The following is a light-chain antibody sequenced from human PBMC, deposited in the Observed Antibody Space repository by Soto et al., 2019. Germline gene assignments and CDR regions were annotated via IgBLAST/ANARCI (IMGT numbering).Light chain of an antibody. CDR3: AAWDDSLNGFYV. J-gene: IGLJ1*01. CDR1: SSNIGTNT. V-gene: IGLV1-44*01. Sequence: QSVLTQLPSASGTPGQRVTISCSGSSSNIGTNTVNWYQQLPGTAPKLLIFSSNQRPSGVSDRFSGSKSGTSASLAISGLQSEDEADYYCAAWDDSLNGFYVFGTGPKVTVL. CDR2: SSN.